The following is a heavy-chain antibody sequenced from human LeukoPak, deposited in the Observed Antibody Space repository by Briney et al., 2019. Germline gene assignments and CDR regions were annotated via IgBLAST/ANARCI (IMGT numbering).Heavy chain of an antibody. J-gene: IGHJ5*02. CDR3: ARGVVPAAIGWFDP. D-gene: IGHD2-2*01. Sequence: SVRVSCKASGGTFSSYAISWVRQAPGQGLEWMGGIIPIFGTANYAQKFQGRVTITADESTSTAYMELSSLRSEDTAVYYCARGVVPAAIGWFDPWGQGTLVTVSS. V-gene: IGHV1-69*01. CDR2: IIPIFGTA. CDR1: GGTFSSYA.